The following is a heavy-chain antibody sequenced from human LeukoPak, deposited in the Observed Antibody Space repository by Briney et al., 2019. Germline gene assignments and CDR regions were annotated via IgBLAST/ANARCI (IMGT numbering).Heavy chain of an antibody. J-gene: IGHJ4*01. D-gene: IGHD3-16*01. CDR1: GFALTTYW. Sequence: GGSLGLSCSASGFALTTYWMTWVRQAPGKGLEWVANINLDGSEVHYVDSLKDRFTISRDNPRDSLYLQMNSLRAEDTAVYYCASGRHDFVHWGHGTLVTVSS. CDR3: ASGRHDFVH. CDR2: INLDGSEV. V-gene: IGHV3-7*01.